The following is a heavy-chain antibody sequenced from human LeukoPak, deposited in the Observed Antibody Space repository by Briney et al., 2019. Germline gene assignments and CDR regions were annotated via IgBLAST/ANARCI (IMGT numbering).Heavy chain of an antibody. J-gene: IGHJ4*02. V-gene: IGHV3-23*01. CDR3: AKDPSSLAAAGTRDY. CDR1: GFTFSSYA. D-gene: IGHD6-13*01. CDR2: ISGSGGST. Sequence: GGSLRLSCAASGFTFSSYAVSWVRQAPGKGLEWVSAISGSGGSTYYADSVKGRFTISRDNSKNTLYLQMNSLRAEDTAVYYCAKDPSSLAAAGTRDYWGQGTLVTVSS.